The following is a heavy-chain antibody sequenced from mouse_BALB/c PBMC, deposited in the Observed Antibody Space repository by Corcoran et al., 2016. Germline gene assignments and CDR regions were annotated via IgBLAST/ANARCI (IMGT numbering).Heavy chain of an antibody. V-gene: IGHV1-26*01. CDR1: GYSFTGYY. D-gene: IGHD2-1*01. Sequence: EVQLQQSGPELVKPGASVKISCKASGYSFTGYYMHWVKQSHVKSLEWIGRINPYNGATSYNQNFKDKASLTVDKSSSTAYMELHSLTSEDSAVYYCARGIYYGKAWFAYWGQGTLVTVSA. J-gene: IGHJ3*01. CDR2: INPYNGAT. CDR3: ARGIYYGKAWFAY.